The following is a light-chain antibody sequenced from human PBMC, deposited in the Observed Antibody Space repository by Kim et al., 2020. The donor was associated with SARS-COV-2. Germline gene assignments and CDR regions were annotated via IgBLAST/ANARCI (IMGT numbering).Light chain of an antibody. Sequence: VAPRQTATITSSGDKMGDKYACWYQQKPGQSPVVVVNQESKRPSGITERLSGGNNGNTATLTISGTKAMDEADYYCQAWDSSTTVVFGGGTQLTVL. CDR2: QES. J-gene: IGLJ2*01. V-gene: IGLV3-1*01. CDR1: KMGDKY. CDR3: QAWDSSTTVV.